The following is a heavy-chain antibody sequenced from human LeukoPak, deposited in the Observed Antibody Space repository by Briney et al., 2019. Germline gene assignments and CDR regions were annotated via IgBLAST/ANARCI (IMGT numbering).Heavy chain of an antibody. CDR3: ARRIVGGHLGDY. CDR1: GYTFTGYY. J-gene: IGHJ4*02. V-gene: IGHV1-2*02. CDR2: INPNSGGT. D-gene: IGHD1-26*01. Sequence: ASVKVSCKASGYTFTGYYMHWVRQAPGQGLEWMGWINPNSGGTNYAQKLQGRVTMTLDTSTSTAYMELRSLRSDDTAIYYCARRIVGGHLGDYWGQGTLVTVSS.